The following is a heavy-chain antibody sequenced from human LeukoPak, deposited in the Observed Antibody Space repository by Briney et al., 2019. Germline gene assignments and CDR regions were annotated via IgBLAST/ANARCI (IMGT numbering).Heavy chain of an antibody. CDR2: INPNSGGT. CDR3: ARKDRTSYYDFWSGYSEPFDY. Sequence: ASVKVSCKASGYTFTGYYMHWVRQAPGQGLEWMGWINPNSGGTNYAQKFQGRVTMTRDTSISTAYMELSRLRSDDRAVYYCARKDRTSYYDFWSGYSEPFDYWGQGTLVTVSS. CDR1: GYTFTGYY. V-gene: IGHV1-2*02. J-gene: IGHJ4*02. D-gene: IGHD3-3*01.